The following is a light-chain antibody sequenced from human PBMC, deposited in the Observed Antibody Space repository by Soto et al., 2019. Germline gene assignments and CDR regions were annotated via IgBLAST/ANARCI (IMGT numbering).Light chain of an antibody. Sequence: EIVLTQSPGTLSLSPGERATLSCRASQTVDTNYLAWYQQLPGQAPRLLIYGASTRATGIPDRFSGSGSGTDFTLTISSLDPEDSAVYYCQQYATSPWTFGQGTKVEIK. CDR3: QQYATSPWT. CDR1: QTVDTNY. CDR2: GAS. V-gene: IGKV3-20*01. J-gene: IGKJ1*01.